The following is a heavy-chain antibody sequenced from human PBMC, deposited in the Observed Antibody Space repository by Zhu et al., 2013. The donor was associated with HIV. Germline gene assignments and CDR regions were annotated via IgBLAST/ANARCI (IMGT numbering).Heavy chain of an antibody. Sequence: VQLLESGGGLVQPGGSLRLSCAASGFTFSSYSMNWVRQAPGKGLERVSYISSSSSTIYYADSVKGRFTISRDNAKNSLYLQMNSLRAEDTAVYYCARDSSYYFDYWGQGTLVTVSS. CDR3: ARDSSYYFDY. CDR1: GFTFSSYS. CDR2: ISSSSSTI. V-gene: IGHV3-48*04. D-gene: IGHD6-6*01. J-gene: IGHJ4*02.